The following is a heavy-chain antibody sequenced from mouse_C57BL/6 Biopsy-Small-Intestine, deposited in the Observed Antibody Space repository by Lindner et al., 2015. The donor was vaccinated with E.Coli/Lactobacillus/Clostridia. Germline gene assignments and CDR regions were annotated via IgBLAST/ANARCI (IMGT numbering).Heavy chain of an antibody. CDR2: INPNYGTT. Sequence: VQLQESGPELVKPGASVKISCKASGYAFSSPWMNWVKQSNGKSLEWIGVINPNYGTTSYNQKFKGKATLTVDQSSSTAYMQLNSLTSEDSAVYYCARPLLLRYYAMDYWGQGTSVTVSS. D-gene: IGHD1-1*01. CDR3: ARPLLLRYYAMDY. V-gene: IGHV1-39*01. J-gene: IGHJ4*01. CDR1: GYAFSSPW.